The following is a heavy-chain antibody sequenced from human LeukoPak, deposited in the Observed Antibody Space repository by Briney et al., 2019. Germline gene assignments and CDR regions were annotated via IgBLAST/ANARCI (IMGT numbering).Heavy chain of an antibody. D-gene: IGHD4-23*01. Sequence: GGSLRLSCAASGFTFSSNYMSWVRRAPGKGLEWVSVIYSGGSTYYADSVKGRFTISRDNSKNTRYLQMNSLRAEDTAVYYCAREVPTVVTSAKGFDIWGQGTMVTVSS. CDR3: AREVPTVVTSAKGFDI. V-gene: IGHV3-53*01. J-gene: IGHJ3*02. CDR1: GFTFSSNY. CDR2: IYSGGST.